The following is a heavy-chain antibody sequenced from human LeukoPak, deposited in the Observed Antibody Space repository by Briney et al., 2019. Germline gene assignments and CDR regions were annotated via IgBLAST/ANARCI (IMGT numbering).Heavy chain of an antibody. J-gene: IGHJ4*02. CDR1: GFTFSSYS. V-gene: IGHV3-48*01. CDR2: ISSSSSTI. CDR3: ARPNIYCSGGSCYLGHFDY. Sequence: GGSLRLSCAASGFTFSSYSMNWVRQAPGKGLEWVSYISSSSSTIYYADSVKGRFTISRDKAKNSLYLQMNSLRAEDTAVYYCARPNIYCSGGSCYLGHFDYWGQGTLVTVSS. D-gene: IGHD2-15*01.